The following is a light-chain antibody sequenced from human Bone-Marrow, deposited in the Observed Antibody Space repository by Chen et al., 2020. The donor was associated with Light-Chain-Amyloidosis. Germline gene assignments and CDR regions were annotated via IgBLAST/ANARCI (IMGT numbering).Light chain of an antibody. CDR2: EDD. CDR3: QSSHGSCQGV. CDR1: SGSIATNY. V-gene: IGLV6-57*01. Sequence: NFMLTQPHSVSESPGQTVIISCTRSSGSIATNYVEWYQQHPGSSPTTVIYEDDQMPSRVPDRFTGSIDRSTNSGSLTVSGLETENEASYYCQSSHGSCQGVIGGDTKLTVL. J-gene: IGLJ3*02.